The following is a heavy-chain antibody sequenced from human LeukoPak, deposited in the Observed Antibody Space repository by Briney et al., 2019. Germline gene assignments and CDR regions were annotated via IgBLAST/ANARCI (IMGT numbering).Heavy chain of an antibody. Sequence: PGGSLRLSCAASGFTFSSYAMSWVRQAPGKGLEWVSAISGSADGTSYADSVKGRFTISRDNSKNTLYLQMNSLRAEDTALYFCARVSVIYPPSYFDSWGQGTLVTVSS. J-gene: IGHJ4*02. CDR2: ISGSADGT. CDR1: GFTFSSYA. D-gene: IGHD2-21*01. V-gene: IGHV3-23*01. CDR3: ARVSVIYPPSYFDS.